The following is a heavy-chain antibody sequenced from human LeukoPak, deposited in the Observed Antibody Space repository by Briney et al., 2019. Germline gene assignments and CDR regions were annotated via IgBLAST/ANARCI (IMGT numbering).Heavy chain of an antibody. CDR3: ASQLLWFGELSGYYYYGMDV. J-gene: IGHJ6*02. D-gene: IGHD3-10*01. CDR1: GYSFPSYW. CDR2: IDPSDSYT. V-gene: IGHV5-10-1*01. Sequence: GESLRASCKVSGYSFPSYWITWVRQVPGKGLEWMGRIDPSDSYTNYSPSFQGHVTISADKSISTAYLQWSSLKALDTAMYYCASQLLWFGELSGYYYYGMDVWGQGTTVTVSS.